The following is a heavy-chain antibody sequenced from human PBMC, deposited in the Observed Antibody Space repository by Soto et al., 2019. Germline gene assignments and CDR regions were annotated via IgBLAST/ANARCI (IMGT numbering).Heavy chain of an antibody. J-gene: IGHJ6*03. CDR1: GGSISSGGYY. D-gene: IGHD2-2*01. Sequence: SETLSLTCTVSGGSISSGGYYWSWIRQHPGKGLEWIGYIYYSGSTYYNPSLKSRVTISVDTSKTQFSLKLSSVTAADPAVYYCARDHHRKVVVPAAFGIDYYYYYMDVWGKGTTVTVSS. V-gene: IGHV4-31*03. CDR3: ARDHHRKVVVPAAFGIDYYYYYMDV. CDR2: IYYSGST.